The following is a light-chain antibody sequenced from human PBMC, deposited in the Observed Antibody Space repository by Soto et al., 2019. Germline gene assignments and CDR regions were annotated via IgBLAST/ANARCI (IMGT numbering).Light chain of an antibody. Sequence: QSALTQPDSVSGSPGQSITISCTGTSSDVGDYNYVSWYQQHPGNVPKLIIYDVTNRPPGVSNRFSGSKSANTASLTISGLQPEDEADYYCTSYTTSNTYVLGTGTKVTVL. CDR3: TSYTTSNTYV. J-gene: IGLJ1*01. CDR2: DVT. CDR1: SSDVGDYNY. V-gene: IGLV2-14*01.